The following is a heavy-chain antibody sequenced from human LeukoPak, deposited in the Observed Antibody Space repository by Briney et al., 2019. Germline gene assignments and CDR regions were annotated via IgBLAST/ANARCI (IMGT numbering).Heavy chain of an antibody. D-gene: IGHD3-10*01. CDR3: ARGVVRGAYFDY. J-gene: IGHJ4*02. Sequence: KSSETLSLTCTVSGYSISSGYYWGWIRQPPGKGLEWIGSIYHSGSTYYNPSLKSRVTISVDTSKNQFSLKLSSVTAADTAVYYCARGVVRGAYFDYWGQGTLVTVSS. CDR2: IYHSGST. CDR1: GYSISSGYY. V-gene: IGHV4-38-2*02.